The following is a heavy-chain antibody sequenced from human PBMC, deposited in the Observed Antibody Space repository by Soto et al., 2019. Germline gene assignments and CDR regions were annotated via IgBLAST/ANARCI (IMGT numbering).Heavy chain of an antibody. J-gene: IGHJ4*02. CDR1: GGSISSYY. D-gene: IGHD3-3*01. V-gene: IGHV4-4*07. CDR3: ARASIDFWSGYYNPGAFDY. Sequence: SETLSLTCTVSGGSISSYYWSWIRQPAGKGLEWIGRIYTSGSTNYNPSLKSRVTMSVDTPKNQFSLKLSSVTAADTAVYYCARASIDFWSGYYNPGAFDYWGQGTLVTVS. CDR2: IYTSGST.